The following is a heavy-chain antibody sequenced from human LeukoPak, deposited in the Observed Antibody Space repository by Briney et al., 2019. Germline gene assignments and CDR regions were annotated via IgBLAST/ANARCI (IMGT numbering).Heavy chain of an antibody. D-gene: IGHD6-19*01. V-gene: IGHV3-30*04. J-gene: IGHJ4*02. Sequence: GRSLRLSCAASGFTFSSYAMHWVRQAPGKGLEWVAVISYDGSNKYYADSVKGRLTISRDNSKNTLYLQMNSLRAEDTAVYYCASHSSGIDYWGQGTLVTVSS. CDR3: ASHSSGIDY. CDR1: GFTFSSYA. CDR2: ISYDGSNK.